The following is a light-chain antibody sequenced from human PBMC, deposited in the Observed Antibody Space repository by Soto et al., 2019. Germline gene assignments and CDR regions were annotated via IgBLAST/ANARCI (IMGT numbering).Light chain of an antibody. CDR3: SSYTSTSTWV. V-gene: IGLV2-14*01. Sequence: QSALTQPASVSGSPGQSITISCTGTSSDVGGYNYVSWYQQHPGKAPKLMIYEVSTRPSGVSNRFSGSKSGNTASLTISGLQAEDEAYYYCSSYTSTSTWVFGGGTKLTVL. CDR2: EVS. CDR1: SSDVGGYNY. J-gene: IGLJ3*02.